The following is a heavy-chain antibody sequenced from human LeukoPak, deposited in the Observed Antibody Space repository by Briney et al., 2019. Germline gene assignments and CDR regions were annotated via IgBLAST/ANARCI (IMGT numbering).Heavy chain of an antibody. Sequence: VASVTVSCKASGYTFTIYYMHWVRQAPGQGVEWMGIINPSGGSTSYAQKFQGRVTMTRDTSTSTVYMELSSLRSEDTAVYYCAKPTLNDYGDYCAFDFWGQGTVVTVSS. CDR3: AKPTLNDYGDYCAFDF. CDR2: INPSGGST. J-gene: IGHJ3*01. D-gene: IGHD4-17*01. CDR1: GYTFTIYY. V-gene: IGHV1-46*01.